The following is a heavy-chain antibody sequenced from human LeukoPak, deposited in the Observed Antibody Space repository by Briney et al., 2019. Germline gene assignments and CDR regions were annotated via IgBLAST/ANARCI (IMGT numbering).Heavy chain of an antibody. J-gene: IGHJ5*02. CDR3: ARVGASYYYDSSGYPPGWFDP. Sequence: PSVKVFCKASGYTFTGYYMHWVRQAPGQGLEWMGWNNPNRAGTNCAQKLQGRVTMTRDTSISTAYMELSRLISEDTAVYYCARVGASYYYDSSGYPPGWFDPWGQGTLVTVSS. CDR1: GYTFTGYY. CDR2: NNPNRAGT. D-gene: IGHD3-22*01. V-gene: IGHV1-2*02.